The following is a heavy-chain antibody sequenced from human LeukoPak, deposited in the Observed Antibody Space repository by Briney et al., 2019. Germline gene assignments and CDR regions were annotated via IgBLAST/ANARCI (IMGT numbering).Heavy chain of an antibody. Sequence: PGGSLRLSCAASGFTFSSYSMNWFRQAPGKGLEWVSYISSSSSTIYYADSVKGRFTISRDNAKNSLYLQMNSLRAEDTAVYYCARDTGTAAPDYWGQGTLVTVSS. D-gene: IGHD2-2*01. CDR1: GFTFSSYS. V-gene: IGHV3-48*01. CDR2: ISSSSSTI. CDR3: ARDTGTAAPDY. J-gene: IGHJ4*02.